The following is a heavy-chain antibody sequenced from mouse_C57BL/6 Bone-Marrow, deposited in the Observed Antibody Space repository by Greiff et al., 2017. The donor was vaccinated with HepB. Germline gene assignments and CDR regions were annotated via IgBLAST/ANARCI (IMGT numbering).Heavy chain of an antibody. Sequence: EVQRVESGAELVRPGASVKLSCTASGFNIKDDYMHWVKQRPEQGLEWIGWIDPENGDTEYASKFQGKATITADTSSNTAYLQLSSLTSEDTAVYYCTTQTAQVPGFAYWGQGTLVTVSA. D-gene: IGHD3-2*02. CDR2: IDPENGDT. J-gene: IGHJ3*01. CDR1: GFNIKDDY. CDR3: TTQTAQVPGFAY. V-gene: IGHV14-4*01.